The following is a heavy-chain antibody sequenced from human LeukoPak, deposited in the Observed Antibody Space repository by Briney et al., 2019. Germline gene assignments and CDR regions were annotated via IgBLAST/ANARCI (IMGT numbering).Heavy chain of an antibody. V-gene: IGHV3-23*01. D-gene: IGHD7-27*01. J-gene: IGHJ4*02. CDR1: GFTFSSYA. CDR3: AKDIHWGPSDY. CDR2: ISGSGGST. Sequence: SGGSLRLSCAACGFTFSSYAMSWLRQAPGKGLEWVSAISGSGGSTYYADSVKGRFTISRDNSKNTLYLQMYRLGAGDTAVYYCAKDIHWGPSDYWGQGTLVTVSP.